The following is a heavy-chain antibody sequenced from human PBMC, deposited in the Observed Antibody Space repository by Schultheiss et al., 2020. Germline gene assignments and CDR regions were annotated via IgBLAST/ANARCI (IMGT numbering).Heavy chain of an antibody. D-gene: IGHD3-22*01. CDR1: GYTFTSYA. Sequence: ASVKVSCKASGYTFTSYAMHWVRQAPGQRLEWMGWINAGNGNTKYSQKFQGRVTITRDTSASTAYMELSSLRSEDTAVYYCARDYYRSGYLSELRFDPWGQGTLVTVSS. CDR2: INAGNGNT. J-gene: IGHJ5*02. CDR3: ARDYYRSGYLSELRFDP. V-gene: IGHV1-3*01.